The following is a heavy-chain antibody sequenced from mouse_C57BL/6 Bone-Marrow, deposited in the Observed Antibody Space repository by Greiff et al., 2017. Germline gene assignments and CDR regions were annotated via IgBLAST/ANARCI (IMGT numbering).Heavy chain of an antibody. CDR3: ARQGYYDYALDY. Sequence: EVQLVESGGDLVKPGGSLKLSCAASGFTFSSYGMSWVRQTPDKRLEWVATISSGGSYTYYPDSVKGRFTISRDNAKNTLYLQMSSLKSEDTAMYYCARQGYYDYALDYWGQGTTLTVSS. J-gene: IGHJ2*01. D-gene: IGHD2-4*01. CDR1: GFTFSSYG. CDR2: ISSGGSYT. V-gene: IGHV5-6*01.